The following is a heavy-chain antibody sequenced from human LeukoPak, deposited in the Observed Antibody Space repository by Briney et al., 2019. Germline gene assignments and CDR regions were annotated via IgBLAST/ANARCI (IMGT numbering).Heavy chain of an antibody. Sequence: SETLPLTCAVSTDSITSNWWSWVRQPPGKGLEWIGEVHKSGSTNYYPSLQSRVTISIDKSKNQIALELTSVTAADTAVYYCAKEIVGAPTPGAYWGQGILVTVSS. D-gene: IGHD1-26*01. V-gene: IGHV4-4*02. J-gene: IGHJ4*02. CDR3: AKEIVGAPTPGAY. CDR2: VHKSGST. CDR1: TDSITSNW.